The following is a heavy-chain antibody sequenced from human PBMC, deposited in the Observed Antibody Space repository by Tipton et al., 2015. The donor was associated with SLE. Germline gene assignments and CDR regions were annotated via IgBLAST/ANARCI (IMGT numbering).Heavy chain of an antibody. V-gene: IGHV3-11*01. J-gene: IGHJ4*02. Sequence: GSLRLSCAASGFTFSDYYMSWIRQAPGKGLEWVSYISSSGNTIYYADSVKGRFTISRDNAKNSLYLQMNSLRAEDTAVYYCARVEVGSYSSDYWGQGTLVTVSS. CDR1: GFTFSDYY. CDR2: ISSSGNTI. D-gene: IGHD1-26*01. CDR3: ARVEVGSYSSDY.